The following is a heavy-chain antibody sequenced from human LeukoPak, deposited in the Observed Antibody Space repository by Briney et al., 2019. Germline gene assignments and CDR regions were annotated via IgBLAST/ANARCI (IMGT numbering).Heavy chain of an antibody. J-gene: IGHJ5*02. D-gene: IGHD1-26*01. V-gene: IGHV4-39*01. Sequence: SVTLSLTCTVSGGSISSSSYYWGWIRQPPGKGLEWIGSICYSGSTYYNPSLKSRVTISVDTSKNQFSLKLSSVTAADTAVYYCARHLWELLSWFDPWGQGTLVTVSS. CDR2: ICYSGST. CDR3: ARHLWELLSWFDP. CDR1: GGSISSSSYY.